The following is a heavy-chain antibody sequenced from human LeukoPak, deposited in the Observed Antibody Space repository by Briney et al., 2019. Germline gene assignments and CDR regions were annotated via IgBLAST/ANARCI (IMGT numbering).Heavy chain of an antibody. V-gene: IGHV3-49*04. J-gene: IGHJ4*02. CDR3: IRGRLGGGGRDFDF. CDR2: IRTKPYGGTA. Sequence: GGSLRLSCTASRFTFGEYGMNWVRQAPGKGLEWVGFIRTKPYGGTAEYAASVRGRFTISRDDSKSIAYLQMNSLKTDDTAVYYCIRGRLGGGGRDFDFWGQGTLVTVSS. D-gene: IGHD3-16*01. CDR1: RFTFGEYG.